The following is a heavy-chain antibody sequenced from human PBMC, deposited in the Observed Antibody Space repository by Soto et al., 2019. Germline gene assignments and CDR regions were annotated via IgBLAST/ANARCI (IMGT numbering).Heavy chain of an antibody. CDR2: IYSGGST. CDR3: ASVPYDCSSNSCYAHSYYYYGMDV. J-gene: IGHJ6*02. Sequence: PGGSLRLSCAASGFTVSSNYMSWVRQAPGKGLEWVSVIYSGGSTYYADSVKGRFTISRDNSKNTLYLQMNSLRAEDTTVYYCASVPYDCSSNSCYAHSYYYYGMDVWGQGTTVTVSS. CDR1: GFTVSSNY. V-gene: IGHV3-53*01. D-gene: IGHD2-2*01.